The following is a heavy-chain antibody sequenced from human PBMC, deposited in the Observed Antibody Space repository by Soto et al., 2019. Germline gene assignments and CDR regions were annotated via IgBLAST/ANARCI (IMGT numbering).Heavy chain of an antibody. CDR3: AKDRAYCSGGSCYLGFDY. Sequence: EVQLFESGGGLVQPAGSLRLSCAASGFTFSSYAMSWVRQAPGKRLEWVSAISGSGGSTYDADSVKSRFTIATDNSKNTLSLHMNRVRGEDMAVYYCAKDRAYCSGGSCYLGFDYWGQGTLVTVSS. V-gene: IGHV3-23*01. CDR1: GFTFSSYA. D-gene: IGHD2-15*01. J-gene: IGHJ4*02. CDR2: ISGSGGST.